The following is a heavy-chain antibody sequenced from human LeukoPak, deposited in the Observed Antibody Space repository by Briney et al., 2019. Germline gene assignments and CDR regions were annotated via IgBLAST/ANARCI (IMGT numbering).Heavy chain of an antibody. CDR2: IIPILGIA. J-gene: IGHJ4*02. V-gene: IGHV1-69*04. D-gene: IGHD6-25*01. CDR1: GGTFSSYA. CDR3: ARSGITPGYYFDY. Sequence: SVKVSCKASGGTFSSYAISWVRQAPGQGLEWMGRIIPILGIANYAQKFQGRVTITADESTSTAYMELSSLRSEDTAVYYCARSGITPGYYFDYWGQGTLVTVSS.